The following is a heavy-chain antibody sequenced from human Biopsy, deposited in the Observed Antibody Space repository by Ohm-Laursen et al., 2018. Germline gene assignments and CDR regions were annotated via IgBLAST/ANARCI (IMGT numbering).Heavy chain of an antibody. J-gene: IGHJ6*02. V-gene: IGHV3-33*01. D-gene: IGHD1-26*01. CDR1: GFTFSVYA. Sequence: SLRLSCAASGFTFSVYAMHWVRQAPGKGLAWVSIIWYDGSNEYYADSVKGRFTISRDNSKNTVFLQMSSLRAEDMGVYYCARDPIVGSKADGMDVWGQGTTVTVSS. CDR3: ARDPIVGSKADGMDV. CDR2: IWYDGSNE.